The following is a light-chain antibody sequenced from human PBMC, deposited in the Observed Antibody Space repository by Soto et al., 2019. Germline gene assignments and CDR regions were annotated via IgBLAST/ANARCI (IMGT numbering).Light chain of an antibody. V-gene: IGKV3-20*01. CDR3: QQYGNSPLT. CDR1: QSVSSNY. J-gene: IGKJ5*01. Sequence: EIVLTQSPGTLSLSPGERATLSCRASQSVSSNYLVWYQQKPGQTPRLLIYGAANRATGIPDRFSGSGSGTDFTLTISRREPEDFAVYYCQQYGNSPLTFGQGTRLEIK. CDR2: GAA.